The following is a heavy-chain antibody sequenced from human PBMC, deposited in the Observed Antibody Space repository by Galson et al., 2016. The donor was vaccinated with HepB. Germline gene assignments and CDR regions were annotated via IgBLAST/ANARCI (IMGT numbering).Heavy chain of an antibody. CDR2: IYYSGTT. D-gene: IGHD3-22*01. V-gene: IGHV4-59*01. Sequence: SETLSLTCTVSGDSITSYYWSWIRQPPGKGLEWTGYIYYSGTTTYNPSLKSRVTISVDTSKNQFSLKLSSVTAADSAVYYCARGPPYYYASSAPDAFDIWGQGTTVTVSS. CDR1: GDSITSYY. J-gene: IGHJ3*02. CDR3: ARGPPYYYASSAPDAFDI.